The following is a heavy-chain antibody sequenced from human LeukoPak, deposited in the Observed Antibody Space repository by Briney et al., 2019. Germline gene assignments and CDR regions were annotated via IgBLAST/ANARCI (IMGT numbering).Heavy chain of an antibody. CDR1: GYSFTSYW. CDR3: ASRKDYGDYGFNDAFDI. D-gene: IGHD4-17*01. V-gene: IGHV5-51*01. CDR2: IYPGDSDT. J-gene: IGHJ3*02. Sequence: GESLKISCKGSGYSFTSYWIGWVRQMPGKGLEWMGIIYPGDSDTRYSPSFQGQVTISADKSIGTAYLQWSSLKASDTAMYYCASRKDYGDYGFNDAFDIWGQGTMVTVSS.